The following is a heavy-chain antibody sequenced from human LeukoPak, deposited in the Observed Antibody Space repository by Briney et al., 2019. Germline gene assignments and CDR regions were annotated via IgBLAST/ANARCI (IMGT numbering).Heavy chain of an antibody. J-gene: IGHJ4*02. CDR2: INPNSGDT. CDR3: AKAKPQGSDRDFDY. Sequence: ASVKVSCKASGYTFVSYGISWVRQAPGQGLEWMGRINPNSGDTNYAQKFQGRVTMTGDTSITTAYMELNSLRSDDTAVYYCAKAKPQGSDRDFDYWGQGTLVTVSS. D-gene: IGHD1-14*01. V-gene: IGHV1-2*06. CDR1: GYTFVSYG.